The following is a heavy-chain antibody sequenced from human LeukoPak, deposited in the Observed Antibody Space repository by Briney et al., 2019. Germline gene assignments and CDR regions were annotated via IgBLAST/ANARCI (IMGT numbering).Heavy chain of an antibody. D-gene: IGHD3-22*01. V-gene: IGHV4-38-2*02. CDR3: ASYKTYYDSSGNPFDY. J-gene: IGHJ4*02. CDR1: GYSISSAYS. CDR2: IYHNGNT. Sequence: SETLSLTCTVFGYSISSAYSWGWIRQPPGKGLEWIGSIYHNGNTYYNSSLKSRVTMSVDTSENQFSLKLSSVTAADTAVYYCASYKTYYDSSGNPFDYWGQGTLVTVSS.